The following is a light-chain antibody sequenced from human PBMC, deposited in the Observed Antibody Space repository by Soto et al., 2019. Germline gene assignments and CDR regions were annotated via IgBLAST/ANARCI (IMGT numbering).Light chain of an antibody. J-gene: IGKJ4*01. V-gene: IGKV1-12*01. CDR2: LAS. CDR3: QQGHGVPVT. CDR1: QGISSW. Sequence: DIQMTQSPSTLSASVGDRVTITCRASQGISSWLAWYQQKPGKAPHLLIYLASRLQSGVPSRFSGSGSGTDFTLTISSLRPEDFGTYYCQQGHGVPVTFGGGTRVDIK.